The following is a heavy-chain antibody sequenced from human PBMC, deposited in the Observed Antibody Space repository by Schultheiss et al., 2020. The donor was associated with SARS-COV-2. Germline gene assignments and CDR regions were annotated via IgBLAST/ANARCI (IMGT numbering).Heavy chain of an antibody. D-gene: IGHD3-10*01. CDR2: IYYSGST. V-gene: IGHV4-61*01. J-gene: IGHJ5*02. Sequence: SETLSLTCTVSGGSVSSGSYYWGWIRQPPGKGLEWIGYIYYSGSTYYNPSLKSRVTISVDTSKNQFSLKLSSVTAADTAVYYCAARRYGSGAWGQGTLVTVSS. CDR3: AARRYGSGA. CDR1: GGSVSSGSYY.